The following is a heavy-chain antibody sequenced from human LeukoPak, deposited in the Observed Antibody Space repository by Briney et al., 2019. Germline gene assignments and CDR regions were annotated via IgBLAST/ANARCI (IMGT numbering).Heavy chain of an antibody. J-gene: IGHJ6*03. Sequence: SVKVSCKASGDTFTTYGLNWVRQAPGQGLEWMGGAVPVYATPNSAQKFQGRVTFTTDESRNTLYMELSSLRSEDTAVYYGVTVVRNYGLDSYYYLDVWGSGTTVTVSS. V-gene: IGHV1-69*05. CDR3: VTVVRNYGLDSYYYLDV. CDR2: AVPVYATP. D-gene: IGHD3-10*01. CDR1: GDTFTTYG.